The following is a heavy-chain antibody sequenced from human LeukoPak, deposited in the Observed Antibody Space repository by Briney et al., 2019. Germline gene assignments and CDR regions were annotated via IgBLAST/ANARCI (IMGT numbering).Heavy chain of an antibody. J-gene: IGHJ4*02. V-gene: IGHV4-39*07. Sequence: SETLSLTCIVSGGSISSSRDYWAWIRQPPGKGLEWIGEINHSVGTNYNPSLKSRVTISPDTSKNQFSLRLSSVTAADTAIYYCARKDPGYSGYSDFDYWGQGTLVTVSS. CDR2: INHSVGT. CDR1: GGSISSSRDY. CDR3: ARKDPGYSGYSDFDY. D-gene: IGHD5-12*01.